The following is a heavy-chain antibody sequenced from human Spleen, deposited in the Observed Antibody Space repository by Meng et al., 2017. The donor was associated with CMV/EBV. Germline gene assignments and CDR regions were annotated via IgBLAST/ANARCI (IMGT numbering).Heavy chain of an antibody. CDR1: GDSISSYY. V-gene: IGHV4-59*01. CDR2: IYYSGST. D-gene: IGHD3-22*01. CDR3: AKGQFFYESGGYLILDS. J-gene: IGHJ4*02. Sequence: SETLSLTCTVSGDSISSYYGSWIRQPPGKGLEWIGYIYYSGSTHYNPSLKSRVTISVDTSKNQFSLRLSSVTAADTAVYYCAKGQFFYESGGYLILDSWGQGALVTVSS.